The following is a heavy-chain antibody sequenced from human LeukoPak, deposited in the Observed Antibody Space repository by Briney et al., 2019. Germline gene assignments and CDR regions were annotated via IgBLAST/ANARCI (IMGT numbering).Heavy chain of an antibody. J-gene: IGHJ4*02. CDR2: IIPIFGTA. CDR1: GGTFSSYA. Sequence: GASVKVSCKASGGTFSSYAISWVRQAPGQGLEWMGGIIPIFGTANYAQKFQGRVTITTDESTSTAYMELSSLRSEDTAVYYCARGTMVRGVIIGSYWGQGTLVTVSS. CDR3: ARGTMVRGVIIGSY. D-gene: IGHD3-10*01. V-gene: IGHV1-69*05.